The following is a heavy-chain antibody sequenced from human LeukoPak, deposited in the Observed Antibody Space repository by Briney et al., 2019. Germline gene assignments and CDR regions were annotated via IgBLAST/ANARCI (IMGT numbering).Heavy chain of an antibody. D-gene: IGHD1-26*01. Sequence: GGSLRLSCAASGFTFSSYNMNWVRQAPGKGLEWISSITRNSNYIYYADSVKGRFTISRDNGKSSLFLQMDSLKASDTAMYYCARQGGYYDHYYYYMDVWGKGTTVTISS. CDR2: ITRNSNYI. V-gene: IGHV3-21*04. J-gene: IGHJ6*03. CDR1: GFTFSSYN. CDR3: ARQGGYYDHYYYYMDV.